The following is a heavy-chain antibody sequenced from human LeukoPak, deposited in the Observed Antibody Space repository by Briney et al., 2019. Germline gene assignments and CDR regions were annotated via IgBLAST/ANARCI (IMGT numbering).Heavy chain of an antibody. D-gene: IGHD2-15*01. V-gene: IGHV3-23*01. J-gene: IGHJ6*03. Sequence: GGSLRLSCAASGFTFSNYNMNWVRQAPGKGLEWVSSISSTVGTTYYADSVKGRFTISRDNSKNTPYLQMNSLRAEDTAIYYCAKNGDRGAYCTGGTCYPYFYYYMDVWGKGTTVTI. CDR3: AKNGDRGAYCTGGTCYPYFYYYMDV. CDR2: ISSTVGTT. CDR1: GFTFSNYN.